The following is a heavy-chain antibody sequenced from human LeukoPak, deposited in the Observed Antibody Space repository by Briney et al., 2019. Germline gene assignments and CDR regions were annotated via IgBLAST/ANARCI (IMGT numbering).Heavy chain of an antibody. J-gene: IGHJ5*02. CDR1: GYIFTNYV. Sequence: ASVKVSCKASGYIFTNYVITWVRQAPGQGVVWVGWISADNGNTNYAQTFQGRVTMTTDTSTSTAYMELMSLTRDDTAVYYCARRVVVAGEWLDPWGQGTLVTVSS. V-gene: IGHV1-18*01. D-gene: IGHD3-22*01. CDR3: ARRVVVAGEWLDP. CDR2: ISADNGNT.